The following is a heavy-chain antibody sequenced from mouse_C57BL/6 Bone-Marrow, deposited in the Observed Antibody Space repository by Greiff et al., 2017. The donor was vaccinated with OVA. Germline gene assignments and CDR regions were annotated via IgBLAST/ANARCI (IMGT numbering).Heavy chain of an antibody. J-gene: IGHJ1*03. CDR3: ARGGTTVEGYFDV. CDR1: GYTFTSYW. V-gene: IGHV1-72*01. CDR2: IDPNSGGT. D-gene: IGHD1-1*01. Sequence: QVQLKQPGAELVKPGASVKLSCKASGYTFTSYWMHWVKQRPGRGLEWIGRIDPNSGGTKYNEKFKSKATLTVDKPSSTAYMQLSSLTSEDSAVYYCARGGTTVEGYFDVWGTGTTVTVSS.